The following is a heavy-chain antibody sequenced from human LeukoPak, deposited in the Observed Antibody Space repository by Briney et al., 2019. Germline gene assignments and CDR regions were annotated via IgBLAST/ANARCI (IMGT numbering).Heavy chain of an antibody. CDR1: GFTFSSYA. J-gene: IGHJ4*02. CDR3: AKDTELWFGELLPYYFDY. V-gene: IGHV3-23*01. CDR2: ISGSGGST. D-gene: IGHD3-10*01. Sequence: GGSLRLSCAASGFTFSSYAMSWVRQAPGKGLEWVSAISGSGGSTYYADSVKGRFTISRDNSKNTLYLQMNSLRAEDTAVYYCAKDTELWFGELLPYYFDYWGQGTLVTVSS.